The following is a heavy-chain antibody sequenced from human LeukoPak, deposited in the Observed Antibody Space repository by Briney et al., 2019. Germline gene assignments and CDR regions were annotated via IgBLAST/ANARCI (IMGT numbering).Heavy chain of an antibody. D-gene: IGHD2-15*01. Sequence: SQTLSLTCTVSGGSISSGDYYWSWIRQPPGKGLEWIGYIYYSGSTYYNPSLKSRVTISVDTSKNQFSLKLSSVTAADTAVYYCDRRSGSQNGFDPWGQGTLVTVSS. CDR2: IYYSGST. CDR1: GGSISSGDYY. J-gene: IGHJ5*02. V-gene: IGHV4-30-4*08. CDR3: DRRSGSQNGFDP.